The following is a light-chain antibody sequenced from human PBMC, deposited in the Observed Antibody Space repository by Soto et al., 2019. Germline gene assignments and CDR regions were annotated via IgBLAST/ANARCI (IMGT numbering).Light chain of an antibody. CDR2: DAS. CDR1: QDISNY. J-gene: IGKJ4*01. Sequence: DIQMTQSPSSLSASVGDRVTITCPASQDISNYLNWYQQKPGKAPKLLIYDASNLETGVPSRFSGSGSGTDFTFTISSLQPEDIATYYCQQYDNLSLTFGGGTKVDI. V-gene: IGKV1-33*01. CDR3: QQYDNLSLT.